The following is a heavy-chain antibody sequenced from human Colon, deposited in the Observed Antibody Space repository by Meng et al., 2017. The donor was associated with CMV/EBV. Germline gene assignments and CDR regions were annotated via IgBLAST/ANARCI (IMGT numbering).Heavy chain of an antibody. CDR2: ISWDGGTT. V-gene: IGHV3-43*01. J-gene: IGHJ4*02. Sequence: VELVEAGGAGGQPGGSLGLSCPASGFTFKYYTRYWVRQAPGKGLEWVPLISWDGGTTYFADSVKGRFTISRDNSKNSLFLQMNSLRTEDTALYYCAKDRLGGDYGPMGYWGQGTLVTVSS. CDR3: AKDRLGGDYGPMGY. D-gene: IGHD4-17*01. CDR1: GFTFKYYT.